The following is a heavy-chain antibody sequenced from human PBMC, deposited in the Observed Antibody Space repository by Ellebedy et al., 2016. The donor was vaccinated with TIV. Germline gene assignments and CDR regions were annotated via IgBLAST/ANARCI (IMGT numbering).Heavy chain of an antibody. CDR2: ISGSGVTT. Sequence: GESLKISXAASGFTFSRTAMSWVRQAPGKGLEWVSVISGSGVTTGYADSVKGRFTISRDNSKNTLILQMNSLRAEDTAEYYCARQREGYNFHYFDSWGQGTLVTVSS. CDR1: GFTFSRTA. J-gene: IGHJ4*02. V-gene: IGHV3-23*01. CDR3: ARQREGYNFHYFDS. D-gene: IGHD5-24*01.